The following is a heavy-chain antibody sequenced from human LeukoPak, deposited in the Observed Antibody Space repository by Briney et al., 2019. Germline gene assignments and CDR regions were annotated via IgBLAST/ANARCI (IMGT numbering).Heavy chain of an antibody. CDR1: GFTVTNNY. CDR3: ARGMYYYDSGGYYFDY. Sequence: QLGGSLKLSCASSGFTVTNNYMGWVRQAPGKGLEWVSLIHSGGATDYAASVKGRFTISRDNSKNTLYLQMDSLRAEDTAVYYCARGMYYYDSGGYYFDYWGQGSQVTVSS. V-gene: IGHV3-53*01. D-gene: IGHD3-22*01. J-gene: IGHJ4*02. CDR2: IHSGGAT.